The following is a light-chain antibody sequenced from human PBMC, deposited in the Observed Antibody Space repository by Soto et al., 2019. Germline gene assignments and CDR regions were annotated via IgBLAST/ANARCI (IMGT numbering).Light chain of an antibody. J-gene: IGLJ1*01. V-gene: IGLV2-23*02. CDR1: SSDVGRYNL. CDR3: CSYAGNSTYV. Sequence: QSALTQPASVSGSPGQSITISCTGTSSDVGRYNLVSWYQQHPGKAPKLMIYEVSKRPSGVSNRFSGSKSGNTASLTISGLQAEDEADYYCCSYAGNSTYVFGPGTKLTVL. CDR2: EVS.